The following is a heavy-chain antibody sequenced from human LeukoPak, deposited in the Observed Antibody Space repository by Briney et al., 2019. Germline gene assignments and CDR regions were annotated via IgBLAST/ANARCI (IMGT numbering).Heavy chain of an antibody. CDR3: AGDDQRRDY. V-gene: IGHV3-48*04. J-gene: IGHJ4*02. CDR1: GFTFSSYS. CDR2: ISTSSTTI. Sequence: GGSLRLSCAASGFTFSSYSMNWVRQAPGKGLEWLSYISTSSTTIYYADSVKGRFTISRDNAKNSLYLQMNSLRAEDTAVYYCAGDDQRRDYWGQGTLVTVSS.